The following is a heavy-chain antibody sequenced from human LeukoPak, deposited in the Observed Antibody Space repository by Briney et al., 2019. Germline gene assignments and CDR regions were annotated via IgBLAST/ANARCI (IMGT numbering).Heavy chain of an antibody. CDR3: AREGLYYYGSGSYYNLLDY. V-gene: IGHV4-39*07. CDR2: IYYSGNT. Sequence: SETLSLTCTVSGSSISNYYWGWIRQAPGKGLEWIGSIYYSGNTYYNSSLKSRVTISVDTSKNQFSLKLSSVSAADTAVYYCAREGLYYYGSGSYYNLLDYWGQGTLVTVSS. CDR1: GSSISNYY. D-gene: IGHD3-10*01. J-gene: IGHJ4*02.